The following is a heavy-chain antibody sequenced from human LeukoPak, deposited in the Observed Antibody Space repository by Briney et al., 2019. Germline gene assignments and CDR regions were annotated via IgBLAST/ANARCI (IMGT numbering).Heavy chain of an antibody. CDR3: ARDLRQWLVSDYYYYMDV. V-gene: IGHV1-2*02. CDR1: GYTFTGYY. CDR2: INPNSGGT. Sequence: GASVKVSCKASGYTFTGYYMHWVRQAPGQGLEWMGWINPNSGGTNYAQKFQGRVTMTRDTSISTAYMELSRLRSDDTAVYYCARDLRQWLVSDYYYYMDVWGKGTTVTISS. J-gene: IGHJ6*03. D-gene: IGHD6-19*01.